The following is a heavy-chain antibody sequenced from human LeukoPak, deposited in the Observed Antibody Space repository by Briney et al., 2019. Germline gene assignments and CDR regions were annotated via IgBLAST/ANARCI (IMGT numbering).Heavy chain of an antibody. V-gene: IGHV3-7*01. CDR3: ARVPESIRYYFDY. CDR2: IKQDGSEK. D-gene: IGHD6-6*01. Sequence: PGGSLTLSCAASGFTLSSYWMSWVRPPPGKGLEWVANIKQDGSEKYYVGSVKGRFTISRDNAKNSLYLQMDSLRVEDTAVYYCARVPESIRYYFDYWGQGALVTVSS. J-gene: IGHJ4*02. CDR1: GFTLSSYW.